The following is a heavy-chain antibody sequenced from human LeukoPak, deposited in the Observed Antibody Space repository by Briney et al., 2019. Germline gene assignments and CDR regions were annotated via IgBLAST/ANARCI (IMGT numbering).Heavy chain of an antibody. Sequence: GASVKVSCKVSGYTLTELSMHWVRQAPGKGLEWMGGFDPEDGETIYAQKFQGRVTMTEDTSTDTAYMELSSLRSEDTAVYYCATTSRLIAAADRNNWFDPWGQGTLVTVSS. CDR2: FDPEDGET. V-gene: IGHV1-24*01. J-gene: IGHJ5*02. CDR3: ATTSRLIAAADRNNWFDP. CDR1: GYTLTELS. D-gene: IGHD6-13*01.